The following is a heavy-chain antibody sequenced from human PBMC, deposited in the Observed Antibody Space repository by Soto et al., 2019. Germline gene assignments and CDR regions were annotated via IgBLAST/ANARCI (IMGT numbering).Heavy chain of an antibody. CDR2: INPSGGST. V-gene: IGHV1-46*03. J-gene: IGHJ6*03. Sequence: QVQLVQSGAEVKKPGASVKVSCKASGYTFTSYYMHWVRQAPGQGLEWLGIINPSGGSTSYAQKFQGRVTMTRDTSTSTVYMELSSLRSEDTAVYYCASYGGGIAAAAPSDYYYYYMDVWGKGTTVTVSS. CDR1: GYTFTSYY. CDR3: ASYGGGIAAAAPSDYYYYYMDV. D-gene: IGHD6-13*01.